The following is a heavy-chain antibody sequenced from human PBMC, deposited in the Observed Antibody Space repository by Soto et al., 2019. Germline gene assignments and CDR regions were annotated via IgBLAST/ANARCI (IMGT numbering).Heavy chain of an antibody. CDR2: IYYSGST. Sequence: QLQLQESGPGLVKPSETLSLTCTVSGGSISSSSYYWGWIRQPPGKGLEWIGSIYYSGSTYYNPSLNSRVPISVDTSKHQFSLKLSSVTAADTAVYYCARLRWAQSDYWGQGTLVTVSS. CDR1: GGSISSSSYY. D-gene: IGHD4-17*01. V-gene: IGHV4-39*01. CDR3: ARLRWAQSDY. J-gene: IGHJ4*02.